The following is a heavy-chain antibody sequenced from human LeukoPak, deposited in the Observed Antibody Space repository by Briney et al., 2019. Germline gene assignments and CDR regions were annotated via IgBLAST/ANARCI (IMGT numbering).Heavy chain of an antibody. D-gene: IGHD3-10*01. CDR1: RASVRSSSYY. Sequence: SETLSLTCTVSRASVRSSSYYWGWIRQSPGKGLEWIASIHYSGSTYYNPSHKGRLTISVDSTKNKFSLNVSSVTAADTAVYYCARQEVTLVRGVGGPYLDVWGKGTTVSLSS. J-gene: IGHJ6*03. V-gene: IGHV4-39*01. CDR2: IHYSGST. CDR3: ARQEVTLVRGVGGPYLDV.